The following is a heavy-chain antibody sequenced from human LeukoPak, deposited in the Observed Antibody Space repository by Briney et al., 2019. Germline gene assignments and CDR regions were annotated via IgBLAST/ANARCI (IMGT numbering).Heavy chain of an antibody. V-gene: IGHV3-30*03. CDR3: ARDGAPDAHCSSSSCAIR. J-gene: IGHJ4*02. D-gene: IGHD2-2*01. CDR1: GFTFNRYG. Sequence: GRSLRLSCAASGFTFNRYGMHWVRQAPGKGLEWVAVISFDGKVSYYADSVKGRFTISRDNSKNTLDLQMNSLRPEDTAVYYCARDGAPDAHCSSSSCAIRWGQGTLVTVSS. CDR2: ISFDGKVS.